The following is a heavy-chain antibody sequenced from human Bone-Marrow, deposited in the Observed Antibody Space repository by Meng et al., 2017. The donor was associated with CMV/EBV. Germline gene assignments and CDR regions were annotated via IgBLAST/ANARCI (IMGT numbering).Heavy chain of an antibody. CDR3: ARDPESGGNSGY. CDR1: GFAFSSIA. D-gene: IGHD4-23*01. Sequence: GGSLRLSCVASGFAFSSIAMHWVRQAPGKGLEFVSAINPNGANTYYADSVKGRFTISRDNSKNTLYLQMGSLRAEDMAVYYCARDPESGGNSGYWGQGTLVTVSS. CDR2: INPNGANT. V-gene: IGHV3-64*02. J-gene: IGHJ4*02.